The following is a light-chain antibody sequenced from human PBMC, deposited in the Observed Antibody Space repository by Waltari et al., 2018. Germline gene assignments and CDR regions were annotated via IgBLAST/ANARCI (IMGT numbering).Light chain of an antibody. CDR1: QDISNN. Sequence: DIQMTQSPSSLSSSVGDRVTITCQASQDISNNLNWYQQKPGKAPKLLSYDESHLETGVTSRFSGSGSGTDFTFTISSLQPEDIATYYCQQFDNLYTFGQGTKLEIK. CDR2: DES. V-gene: IGKV1-33*01. J-gene: IGKJ2*01. CDR3: QQFDNLYT.